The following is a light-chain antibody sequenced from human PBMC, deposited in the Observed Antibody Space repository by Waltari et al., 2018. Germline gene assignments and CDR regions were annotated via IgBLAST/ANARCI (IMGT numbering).Light chain of an antibody. CDR3: QQYNNSPST. J-gene: IGKJ4*01. V-gene: IGKV1-33*01. CDR2: YVS. Sequence: DIQMTQSPSSLSASVGDRVTITCRASQDIDNYLSWYQHTPGKAPKPLIYYVSSLETGLPSRFNGSRSGTDDTLTISSLQPEDIATYYCQQYNNSPSTFGGGTKVELK. CDR1: QDIDNY.